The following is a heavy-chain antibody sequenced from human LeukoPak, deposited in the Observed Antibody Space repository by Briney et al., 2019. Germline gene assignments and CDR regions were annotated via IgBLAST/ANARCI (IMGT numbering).Heavy chain of an antibody. J-gene: IGHJ4*02. CDR2: IYPGDSDT. D-gene: IGHD5-18*01. Sequence: GESLKISCKGSGYTFATYWIGWVRQMPGKGLELMGIIYPGDSDTRYSPSFQGQVTISADKSISAAYLQWSSLKASDTAMYYCARRYGYMGGFYFDDWGQGTLVTVSA. CDR3: ARRYGYMGGFYFDD. CDR1: GYTFATYW. V-gene: IGHV5-51*01.